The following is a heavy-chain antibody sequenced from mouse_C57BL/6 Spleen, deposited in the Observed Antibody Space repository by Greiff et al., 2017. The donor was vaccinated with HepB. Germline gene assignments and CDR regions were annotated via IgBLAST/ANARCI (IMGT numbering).Heavy chain of an antibody. CDR3: ARSKALGAMDY. CDR2: IDPEDGET. Sequence: EVQLQQSGAELVKPGASVKLSCTASGFNIKDYYMHWVKQRTEQGLEWIGRIDPEDGETKYASKFQGKATITADTSSNTAYLQLSSLTSEDTAVYYCARSKALGAMDYWGQGTAVTVSS. CDR1: GFNIKDYY. D-gene: IGHD4-1*01. V-gene: IGHV14-2*01. J-gene: IGHJ4*01.